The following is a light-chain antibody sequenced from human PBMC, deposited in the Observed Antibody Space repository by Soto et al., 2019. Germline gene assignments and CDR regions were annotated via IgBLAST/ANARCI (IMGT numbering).Light chain of an antibody. CDR1: SSNIGSNY. Sequence: QSVLTQPPSASGTPGQRVTISCSGGSSNIGSNYAYWYRQLPGTAPTLVIYPDSQRTSGVPDRLSGSKSGTSASLAISGSRSEGEADYHCASCDDSMRGVPFGGGTKLTV. CDR3: ASCDDSMRGVP. J-gene: IGLJ2*01. CDR2: PDS. V-gene: IGLV1-47*01.